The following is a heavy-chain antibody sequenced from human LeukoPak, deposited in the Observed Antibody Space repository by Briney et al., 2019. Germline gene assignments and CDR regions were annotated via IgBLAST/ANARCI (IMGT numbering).Heavy chain of an antibody. CDR3: AKWEATIREGEQGFDP. Sequence: QPGGSLRLSCAASGFTFSSYAMSWVRQAPGKGLEWVSAISGSGGSTYYADSVKGRFTISRDNSKNTLYLQMNSLRAEDTAVYYCAKWEATIREGEQGFDPWGQGTLVTVSS. V-gene: IGHV3-23*01. J-gene: IGHJ5*02. D-gene: IGHD5-12*01. CDR1: GFTFSSYA. CDR2: ISGSGGST.